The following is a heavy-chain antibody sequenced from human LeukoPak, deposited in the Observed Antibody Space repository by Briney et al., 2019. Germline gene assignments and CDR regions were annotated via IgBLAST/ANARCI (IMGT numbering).Heavy chain of an antibody. Sequence: GGSLRLSCAASGFTFSSYGMHWVRQAPGKGLEWVAFIRYDGSNKYYADSVKGRFTISRDNSNNTLYLQMNSLRAEDTVVYYCAKDRSSWTDYYYYMDVWGKGTTVTVSS. CDR2: IRYDGSNK. CDR3: AKDRSSWTDYYYYMDV. CDR1: GFTFSSYG. J-gene: IGHJ6*03. D-gene: IGHD6-13*01. V-gene: IGHV3-30*02.